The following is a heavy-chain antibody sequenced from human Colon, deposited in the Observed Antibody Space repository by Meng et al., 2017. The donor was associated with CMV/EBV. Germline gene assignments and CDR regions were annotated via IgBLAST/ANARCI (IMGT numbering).Heavy chain of an antibody. D-gene: IGHD2-21*01. Sequence: GESLKISCVASGFNFSDHYMSWIRQVPGKGLEWISFTSRSGSTKNYADSVKGRFTISRDNAKNSLYLQMNSLRAEDTAVYYCARDGAPVIGWQIYYFDYWGQGTLVTVSS. CDR2: TSRSGSTK. J-gene: IGHJ4*02. CDR1: GFNFSDHY. CDR3: ARDGAPVIGWQIYYFDY. V-gene: IGHV3-11*04.